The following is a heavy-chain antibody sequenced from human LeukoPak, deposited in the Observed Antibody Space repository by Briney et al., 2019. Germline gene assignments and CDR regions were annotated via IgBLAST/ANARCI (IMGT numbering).Heavy chain of an antibody. V-gene: IGHV3-48*03. J-gene: IGHJ6*03. D-gene: IGHD6-19*01. CDR2: ISSSGSTI. Sequence: GGSLGLSCAASGFTFSSYEMNWVRQAPGKGLEWVSYISSSGSTIYYADSVKGRFTISRDNAKNSLYLQMNSLRAEDTAVYYCARLSSGPLYYYYMDVWGKGTTVTISS. CDR1: GFTFSSYE. CDR3: ARLSSGPLYYYYMDV.